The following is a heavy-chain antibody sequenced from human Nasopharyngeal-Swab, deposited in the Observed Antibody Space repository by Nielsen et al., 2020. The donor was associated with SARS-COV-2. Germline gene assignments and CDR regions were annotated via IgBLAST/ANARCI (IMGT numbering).Heavy chain of an antibody. CDR2: ISGDSDTT. CDR3: AKDRDSGDDSEEYYHYYGMDV. J-gene: IGHJ6*02. Sequence: GESLKISCAASGFTFSSYDMHWVRQATGKGLEWVSVISGDSDTTYYADSVRGRFTISRDNSKNTPNLQMNNLRAEDTAIYYCAKDRDSGDDSEEYYHYYGMDVWGQGAPVTVSS. V-gene: IGHV3-23*01. CDR1: GFTFSSYD. D-gene: IGHD5-12*01.